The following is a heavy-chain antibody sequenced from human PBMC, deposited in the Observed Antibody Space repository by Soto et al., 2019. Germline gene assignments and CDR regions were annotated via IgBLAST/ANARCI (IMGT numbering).Heavy chain of an antibody. D-gene: IGHD2-21*01. V-gene: IGHV4-39*07. Sequence: SETLSLTCTVSGGSISSSSYYWGWIRQPPGKGLEWIGSIYYSGSTYYNPSLKSRVTISVDTSKNQFSLKLSSVTAADTAVYDCARDAHPNARSFPNWFDPWGQGTLVTVSS. CDR2: IYYSGST. J-gene: IGHJ5*02. CDR1: GGSISSSSYY. CDR3: ARDAHPNARSFPNWFDP.